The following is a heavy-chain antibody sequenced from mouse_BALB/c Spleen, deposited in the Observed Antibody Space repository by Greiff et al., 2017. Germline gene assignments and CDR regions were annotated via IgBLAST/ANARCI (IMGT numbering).Heavy chain of an antibody. CDR1: GYSFTGYT. CDR3: AREDGNYGDYYAMDD. V-gene: IGHV1-18*01. J-gene: IGHJ4*01. CDR2: INPYNGGT. D-gene: IGHD2-1*01. Sequence: EVQLQQSGPELEKPGASVKISCKASGYSFTGYTMNWVKQSPGKNLEWIGLINPYNGGTSYNQKFKGKATLTVDTSSSTAYMELLSLTSEDSAVYYCAREDGNYGDYYAMDDWGQGTSVTVSS.